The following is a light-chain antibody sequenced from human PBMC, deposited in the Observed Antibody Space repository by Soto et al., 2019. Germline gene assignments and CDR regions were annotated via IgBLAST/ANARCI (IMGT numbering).Light chain of an antibody. J-gene: IGKJ5*01. V-gene: IGKV3-20*01. CDR1: QSVSSSY. CDR3: QQYGSSPIT. CDR2: GAS. Sequence: EIVLTQSPGTLSLSPGERATLSCRARQSVSSSYLAWYQQQPGQAPRLLIYGASSRATGIPDRFSDSGSGTDFTLTISRLEPEDFAVYYCQQYGSSPITFGQGTRLEIK.